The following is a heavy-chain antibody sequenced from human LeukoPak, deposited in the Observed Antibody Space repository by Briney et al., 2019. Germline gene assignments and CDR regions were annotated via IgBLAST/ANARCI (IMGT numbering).Heavy chain of an antibody. CDR3: ARGYSSSYRIDY. Sequence: GGSLRLSCAASGFTFSSYWMHWVRQAPGRGLVWVSRINGDGSSTSYADSVKGRFTISRDNAKNTLYLQMNSLRAEDTAVYYCARGYSSSYRIDYWGQGTLVTVSS. V-gene: IGHV3-74*01. D-gene: IGHD6-6*01. CDR1: GFTFSSYW. J-gene: IGHJ4*02. CDR2: INGDGSST.